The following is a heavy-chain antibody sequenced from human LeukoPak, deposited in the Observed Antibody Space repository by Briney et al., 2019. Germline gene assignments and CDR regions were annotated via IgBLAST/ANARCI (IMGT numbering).Heavy chain of an antibody. Sequence: GGSLRLSCAASGFTFSSYWMHWVRQAPGKGLVWVSRINIDGSSTNYANSVKGRFTISRDNSKNTLYLQMNSLRAEDTAVYYCARGRDYGDYEGDHPDYFDYWGQGTLVTVSS. V-gene: IGHV3-74*01. D-gene: IGHD4-17*01. CDR1: GFTFSSYW. CDR2: INIDGSST. J-gene: IGHJ4*02. CDR3: ARGRDYGDYEGDHPDYFDY.